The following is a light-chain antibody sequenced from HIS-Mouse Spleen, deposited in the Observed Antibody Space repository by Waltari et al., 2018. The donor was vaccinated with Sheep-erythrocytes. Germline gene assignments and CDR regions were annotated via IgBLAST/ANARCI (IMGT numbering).Light chain of an antibody. CDR2: QDS. Sequence: SYELTQPPSVSVSPGQTASITCSGDKFGDKYACWYQQKPGQSPVLVIYQDSKRPSGIPERFSGSKSGNTASLTISGLQAEDEADYYCCSYAGSYTWVFGGGTKLTVL. CDR1: KFGDKY. V-gene: IGLV3-1*01. J-gene: IGLJ3*02. CDR3: CSYAGSYTWV.